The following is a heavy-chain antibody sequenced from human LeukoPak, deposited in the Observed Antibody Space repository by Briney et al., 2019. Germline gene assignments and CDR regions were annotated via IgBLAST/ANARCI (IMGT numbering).Heavy chain of an antibody. CDR3: ARSLPVGGSGGSCYFDY. J-gene: IGHJ4*02. V-gene: IGHV4-34*01. Sequence: SETLSLTCAVYGGSFSGYYWSWIRQPPGKGLEWIGEINHSGSTNYNPSLKSRVTISVDTSKNQFSLKLSSVTAADTAVYYCARSLPVGGSGGSCYFDYWGQGTLVTVSS. D-gene: IGHD2-15*01. CDR1: GGSFSGYY. CDR2: INHSGST.